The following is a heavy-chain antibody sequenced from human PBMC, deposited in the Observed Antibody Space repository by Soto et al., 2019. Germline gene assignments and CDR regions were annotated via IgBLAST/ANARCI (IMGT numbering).Heavy chain of an antibody. D-gene: IGHD2-2*01. Sequence: WETLSLTCTVSGDSINNYYWSWIRQPPGKRLEWIGYIYYTGSTTYNPSLESRVTMSVDTSKNQFSLKLSSVNAADTAVYYCAKYRRSEAEGFTLDYWGRGILVTVSS. CDR2: IYYTGST. J-gene: IGHJ4*02. CDR3: AKYRRSEAEGFTLDY. V-gene: IGHV4-59*01. CDR1: GDSINNYY.